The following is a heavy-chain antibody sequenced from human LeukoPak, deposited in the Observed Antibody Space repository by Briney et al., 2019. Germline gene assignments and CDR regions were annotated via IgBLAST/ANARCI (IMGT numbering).Heavy chain of an antibody. D-gene: IGHD3-22*01. V-gene: IGHV3-23*01. CDR3: AKSLFYDSSGQAFDY. J-gene: IGHJ4*02. Sequence: GGSLRLSCAASGFTFSSYAMTWVRQAPGKGLEWVSGISVSGDSTFYADSVKGRFTISRDNSKNTLYLQMNSLRAEGTAVYYCAKSLFYDSSGQAFDYWGQGTLVTVSS. CDR2: ISVSGDST. CDR1: GFTFSSYA.